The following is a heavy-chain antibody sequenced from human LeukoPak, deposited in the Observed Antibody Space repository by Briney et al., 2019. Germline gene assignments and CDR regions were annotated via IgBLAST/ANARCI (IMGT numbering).Heavy chain of an antibody. CDR1: GGSFSGYY. J-gene: IGHJ6*04. V-gene: IGHV4-34*01. D-gene: IGHD6-19*01. CDR3: ASPAVAGIRGTYYYYYGMDV. Sequence: SETLSLTCAVYGGSFSGYYWSWIRQPPGKGLEWIGEINHSGSTNYNPSLKSRVTISVDTSKSQFSLKLSSVTAADTAVYYCASPAVAGIRGTYYYYYGMDVWGKGTTVTVSS. CDR2: INHSGST.